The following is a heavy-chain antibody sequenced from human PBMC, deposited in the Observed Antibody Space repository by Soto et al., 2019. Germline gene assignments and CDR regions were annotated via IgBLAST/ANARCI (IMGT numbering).Heavy chain of an antibody. J-gene: IGHJ5*02. CDR3: ARDVIGVSSSSNWFDP. V-gene: IGHV3-7*01. CDR2: IKQDGSEK. CDR1: GFTFSSYW. D-gene: IGHD6-13*01. Sequence: GGSLRLSCAASGFTFSSYWMSWVRQAPGKGLEWVANIKQDGSEKYYVDSVKGRFTISRDNAKNSLYLQMNSLRAEDTAVYYCARDVIGVSSSSNWFDPWGQGTLVTVSS.